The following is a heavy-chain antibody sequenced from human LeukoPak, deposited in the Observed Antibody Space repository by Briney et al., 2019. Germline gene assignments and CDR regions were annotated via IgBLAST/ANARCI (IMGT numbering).Heavy chain of an antibody. D-gene: IGHD4-17*01. CDR1: DGSISSGNYY. J-gene: IGHJ4*02. CDR3: ARGHGDYGTYYFDY. CDR2: IYTSGST. Sequence: SETLSLTCTVSDGSISSGNYYWSWIRQPAGKGLEWIGRIYTSGSTNYNPSLKSRVTISVDTSKNQFSLKLSSVTASDTAVYYCARGHGDYGTYYFDYWGQGTLVTVSS. V-gene: IGHV4-61*02.